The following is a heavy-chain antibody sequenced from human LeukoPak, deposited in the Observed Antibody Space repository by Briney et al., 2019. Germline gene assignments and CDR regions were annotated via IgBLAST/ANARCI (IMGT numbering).Heavy chain of an antibody. V-gene: IGHV4-31*03. CDR3: ARDSQIRLLLNDYDVFDV. D-gene: IGHD2-21*02. CDR1: GGSISFGGYY. CDR2: MYDREKT. Sequence: SETLSLTCTVSGGSISFGGYYWSWIRQLPGKGLEWIGYMYDREKTDYNPSLRSRVIISLDTSKNQFSLKLNSVTAADTAVYYCARDSQIRLLLNDYDVFDVWGRGTVVTVSS. J-gene: IGHJ3*01.